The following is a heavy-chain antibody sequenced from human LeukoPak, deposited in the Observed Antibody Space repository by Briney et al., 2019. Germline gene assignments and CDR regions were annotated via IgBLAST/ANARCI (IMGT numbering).Heavy chain of an antibody. CDR3: ASHSKSVVVVPAEGPDAFDI. J-gene: IGHJ3*02. Sequence: PGGSLRLSCAASGFTFSSYSMNWVRQAPGKGLEWVSSISSSSSYIYYADSVKGRFTISRDNAKNSLYLQMNSLRAEDTAVYYCASHSKSVVVVPAEGPDAFDIWGQGTMVTVSS. V-gene: IGHV3-21*01. CDR1: GFTFSSYS. D-gene: IGHD2-2*01. CDR2: ISSSSSYI.